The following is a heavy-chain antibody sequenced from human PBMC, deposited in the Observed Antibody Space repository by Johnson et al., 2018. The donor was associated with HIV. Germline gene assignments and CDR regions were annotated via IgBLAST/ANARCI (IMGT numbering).Heavy chain of an antibody. CDR3: ARPPAYLYKAAFSI. J-gene: IGHJ3*02. CDR1: GFTFSSYA. CDR2: ISYDGSNK. V-gene: IGHV3-30-3*01. D-gene: IGHD3-16*02. Sequence: QVQLVESGGGVVQPGKSLRLSCAASGFTFSSYAMHWVRKAPGKGLEWVAVISYDGSNKYYVDSVKGRFTISRDNAKNSLYLQMNSLRAEDTAVYFCARPPAYLYKAAFSIWGQGTMVTVSS.